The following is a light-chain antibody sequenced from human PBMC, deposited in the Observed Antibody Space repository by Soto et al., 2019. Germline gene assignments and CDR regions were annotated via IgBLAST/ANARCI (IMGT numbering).Light chain of an antibody. CDR2: KSS. Sequence: IHVTQSPSTLSASVWDRVAITCRASASISSWLAWYQQQPGKAPKLLIYKSSILENGVPSRFSGGGSGTEFTLTISSLQPDDFATYYCHQYGAFGQGTKVDIK. CDR3: HQYGA. CDR1: ASISSW. V-gene: IGKV1-5*03. J-gene: IGKJ1*01.